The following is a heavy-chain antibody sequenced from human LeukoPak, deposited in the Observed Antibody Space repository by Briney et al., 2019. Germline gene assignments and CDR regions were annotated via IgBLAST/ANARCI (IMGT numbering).Heavy chain of an antibody. J-gene: IGHJ4*02. D-gene: IGHD5-18*01. V-gene: IGHV1-69*13. CDR1: GGTFSSYA. CDR3: ATHPYTAMLYYFDY. CDR2: IIPIFGTA. Sequence: ASVKVSCKASGGTFSSYAISWVRQAPGQGLEWMGGIIPIFGTANYAQKFQGRVTITADESTSTAYMELSSLRSEDTALYYCATHPYTAMLYYFDYWGQGTLVTVSS.